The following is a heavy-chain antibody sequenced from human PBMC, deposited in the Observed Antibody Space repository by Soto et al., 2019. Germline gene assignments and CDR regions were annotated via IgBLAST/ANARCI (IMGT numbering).Heavy chain of an antibody. V-gene: IGHV1-69*06. J-gene: IGHJ4*02. CDR3: ARSGDSALVTGYFDF. CDR1: GGTFSSYA. D-gene: IGHD5-18*01. Sequence: QVQLVQSGAEVKKPGSSVKVSCKASGGTFSSYAISWVRQAPGQGLEWMGGIIPIFGTANYAQKFQGRVTITADKSTSTVYIELSTLRAEDTAVYYCARSGDSALVTGYFDFWGQGTPVPVSS. CDR2: IIPIFGTA.